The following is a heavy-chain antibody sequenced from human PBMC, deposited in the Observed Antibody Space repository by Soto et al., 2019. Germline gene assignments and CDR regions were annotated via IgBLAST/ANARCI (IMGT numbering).Heavy chain of an antibody. D-gene: IGHD5-18*01. Sequence: GGSLRLSCATSGFTFSSYSMNWVRQAPGKGLEWVSSISSGSSYIYYADSLKGRFTISRDNAKNSLYLQMNSLRAEDTAVYYCARDHGYPDVWGKGTTVTVSS. V-gene: IGHV3-21*01. J-gene: IGHJ6*04. CDR3: ARDHGYPDV. CDR2: ISSGSSYI. CDR1: GFTFSSYS.